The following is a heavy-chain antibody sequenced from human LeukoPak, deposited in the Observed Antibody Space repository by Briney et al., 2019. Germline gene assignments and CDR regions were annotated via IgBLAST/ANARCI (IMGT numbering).Heavy chain of an antibody. V-gene: IGHV4-59*08. CDR2: IYFTGST. CDR3: ARHRCDFSSGYYLNWFVP. D-gene: IGHD3-3*01. Sequence: SEALSLTCTVPGGSPISYLWSWIRQPPGKGLEWIGYIYFTGSTNHNHSLRSRVSMSVDMSTNQCSLKLSSVTDADTAMYYCARHRCDFSSGYYLNWFVPWGEGIRVTVPS. CDR1: GGSPISYL. J-gene: IGHJ5*02.